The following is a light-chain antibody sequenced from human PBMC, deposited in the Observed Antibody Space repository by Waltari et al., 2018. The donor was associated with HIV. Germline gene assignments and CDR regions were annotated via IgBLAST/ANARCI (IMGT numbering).Light chain of an antibody. J-gene: IGKJ2*01. CDR2: WAS. CDR1: QSLLYSSNNKNY. V-gene: IGKV4-1*01. CDR3: QQYSITPVT. Sequence: DIVMTQSPDSLAVSLGERATMNCKSSQSLLYSSNNKNYLAWYQQKPGQPPKLLLYWASTRESGVPDRFSGSRSATDFTLTISSLQAEDVAVYYCQQYSITPVTFGQGTKLEIK.